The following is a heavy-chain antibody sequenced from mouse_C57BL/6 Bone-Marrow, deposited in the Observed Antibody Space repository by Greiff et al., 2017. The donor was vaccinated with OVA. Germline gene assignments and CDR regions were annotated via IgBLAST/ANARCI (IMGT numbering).Heavy chain of an antibody. Sequence: VHVKQSGAELVRPGASVKLSCTASGFNIKDDYMHWVKQRPEQGLEWIGWIDPENGDTEYASKFQGKATITADTSSNTAYLQLSSLTSEDTAVYYCTFEGYYFDYWGQGTTLTVSS. CDR1: GFNIKDDY. CDR2: IDPENGDT. J-gene: IGHJ2*01. CDR3: TFEGYYFDY. V-gene: IGHV14-4*01.